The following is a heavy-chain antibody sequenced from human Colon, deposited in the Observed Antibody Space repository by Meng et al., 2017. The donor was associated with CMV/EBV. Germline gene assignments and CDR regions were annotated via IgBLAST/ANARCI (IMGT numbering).Heavy chain of an antibody. CDR1: GYTLTELS. CDR2: FDPEDGET. J-gene: IGHJ4*02. D-gene: IGHD4-17*01. Sequence: ASVKVSCKVSGYTLTELSMHWVRQAPGKGLEWMGGFDPEDGETIYAQKFQGRVTMTEDTSTDTAYMELSSLRSEDTVLYYCATGLNTVTTVLVYWGQGTLVTVSS. V-gene: IGHV1-24*01. CDR3: ATGLNTVTTVLVY.